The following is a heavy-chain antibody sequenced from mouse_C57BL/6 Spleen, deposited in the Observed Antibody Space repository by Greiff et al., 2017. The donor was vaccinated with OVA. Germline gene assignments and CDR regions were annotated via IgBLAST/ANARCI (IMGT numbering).Heavy chain of an antibody. D-gene: IGHD1-1*01. CDR2: IHPNSGST. J-gene: IGHJ3*01. Sequence: QVQLKQPGAELVKPGASVKLSCKASGYTFTSYWMHWVKQRPGQGLEWIGMIHPNSGSTNYNEKFKSKATLTVDKSSSTAFMQLSSLTSEDSAVYYCATDGSSLPWFAYWGQGTLVTVSA. CDR3: ATDGSSLPWFAY. CDR1: GYTFTSYW. V-gene: IGHV1-64*01.